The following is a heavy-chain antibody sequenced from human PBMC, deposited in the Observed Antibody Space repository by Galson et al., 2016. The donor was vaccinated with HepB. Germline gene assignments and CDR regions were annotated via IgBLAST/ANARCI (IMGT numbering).Heavy chain of an antibody. CDR3: TRESGAFVPFGY. CDR2: VSHSGTT. V-gene: IGHV4-4*02. CDR1: GGSITNSNW. Sequence: LSLTCSVSGGSITNSNWWSWVRQPPGKGLEWLGEVSHSGTTRHNPSLKNRITISFDKSKSESLLKLNSVTAADTAMYYCTRESGAFVPFGYWGQGALVTVS. J-gene: IGHJ4*02. D-gene: IGHD3-16*02.